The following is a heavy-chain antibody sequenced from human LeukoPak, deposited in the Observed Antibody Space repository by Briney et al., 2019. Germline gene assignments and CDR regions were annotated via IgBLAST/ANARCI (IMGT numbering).Heavy chain of an antibody. J-gene: IGHJ4*02. D-gene: IGHD5-24*01. CDR2: IYYSGST. CDR3: ARLGRRDGYNFDY. V-gene: IGHV4-39*01. Sequence: SETLSLTCTVSGGSISSSSYYWGWIRQPPGKGLEWIGSIYYSGSTYYNPSLKSRVTISVDTSKNQFSLKLSSVTAADTAVYYCARLGRRDGYNFDYWGQGTLVTVSS. CDR1: GGSISSSSYY.